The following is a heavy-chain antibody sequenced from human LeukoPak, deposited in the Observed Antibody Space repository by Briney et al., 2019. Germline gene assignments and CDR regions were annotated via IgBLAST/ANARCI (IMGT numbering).Heavy chain of an antibody. CDR1: GGSFSGYY. CDR2: INHSGST. CDR3: ASSATIAAAILDY. Sequence: SETLSLTCAVYGGSFSGYYGSWIRHPPGKGMEWIGEINHSGSTNYNPSLKSRVTISVDTSKNQFSLKLSSVTAADTAVYYCASSATIAAAILDYWGQGTLVTVSS. D-gene: IGHD6-13*01. J-gene: IGHJ4*02. V-gene: IGHV4-34*01.